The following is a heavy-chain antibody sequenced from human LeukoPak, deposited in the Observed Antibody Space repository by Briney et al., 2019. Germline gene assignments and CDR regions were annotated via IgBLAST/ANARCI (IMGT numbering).Heavy chain of an antibody. V-gene: IGHV4-61*05. Sequence: PSETLSLTCNVSGGSINSNNHYWGWIRQPPGKGLEWIGYIYFSGTTKYNPSLESRVTISVDTSKNQFSLKLSSVTAADTAVYYCARGLSAHDYWGQGTLVTVSS. CDR3: ARGLSAHDY. D-gene: IGHD2-15*01. CDR2: IYFSGTT. J-gene: IGHJ4*02. CDR1: GGSINSNNHY.